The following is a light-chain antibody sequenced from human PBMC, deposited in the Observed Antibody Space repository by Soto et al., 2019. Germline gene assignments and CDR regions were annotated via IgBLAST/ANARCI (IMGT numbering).Light chain of an antibody. CDR3: QQYNSYCPT. CDR1: QSISVW. Sequence: DIQMTQSPSTLSGSVGDGVTITFRASQSISVWLAWYQQKAGKAPNLLIYKASRLESGVPSRFSGSGSETEFTLTISGLQPGDSATYYCQQYNSYCPTFGQGTKVDI. J-gene: IGKJ1*01. V-gene: IGKV1-5*03. CDR2: KAS.